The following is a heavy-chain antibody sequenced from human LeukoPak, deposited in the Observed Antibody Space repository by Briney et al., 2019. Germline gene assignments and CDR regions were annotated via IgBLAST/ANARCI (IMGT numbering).Heavy chain of an antibody. CDR3: ARDLELERDRWNYFES. CDR1: GDSISRFS. Sequence: KASETLSLTCTVSGDSISRFSWSWIRQPPGKGLECVACIYNSGTALYNPALKRRVAMLLGTSKKQFSLKLTSVTAADTAVYYCARDLELERDRWNYFESWGQGTLVTVSS. V-gene: IGHV4-59*01. J-gene: IGHJ4*02. CDR2: IYNSGTA. D-gene: IGHD1-1*01.